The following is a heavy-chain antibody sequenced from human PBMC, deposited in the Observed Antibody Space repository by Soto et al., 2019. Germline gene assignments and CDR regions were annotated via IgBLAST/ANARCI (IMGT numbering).Heavy chain of an antibody. CDR1: GFTFSDHY. V-gene: IGHV3-72*01. J-gene: IGHJ4*02. Sequence: EVQLVESGGGLVQPGGSLRLSCAASGFTFSDHYMDWVRQAPGKGLEWVVRVRNKANSYSTQYAASVKGRFTVSRDDSENSVFLQMNSLNSDDTAVYYCVRVHLGAPTRYFDYWGQGTLVTVSS. CDR2: VRNKANSYST. CDR3: VRVHLGAPTRYFDY.